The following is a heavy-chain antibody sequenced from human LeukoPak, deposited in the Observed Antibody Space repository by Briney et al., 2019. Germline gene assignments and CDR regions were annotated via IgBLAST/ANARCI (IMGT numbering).Heavy chain of an antibody. CDR1: GGSINGYY. D-gene: IGHD1-26*01. J-gene: IGHJ5*02. CDR2: IYYGGST. Sequence: PSETLSLTCTVSGGSINGYYWSWIRQPPGKGLEWVGYIYYGGSTNYNSSLRSRVTISVATSKNQFSLNLNSVTAADTAVYYCARSKSGTYSWFDPWGQGTLVTVSS. V-gene: IGHV4-59*08. CDR3: ARSKSGTYSWFDP.